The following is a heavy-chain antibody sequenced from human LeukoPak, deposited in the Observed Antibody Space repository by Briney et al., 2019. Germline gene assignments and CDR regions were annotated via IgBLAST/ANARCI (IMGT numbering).Heavy chain of an antibody. J-gene: IGHJ4*02. D-gene: IGHD5-12*01. CDR1: GYTFTSFG. CDR3: TRDLGQWLLQGIFFDY. V-gene: IGHV1-18*01. CDR2: ISAYSTYNGNT. Sequence: ASVKVSCKASGYTFTSFGISWVRQAPGQGPEWMGWISAYSTYNGNTNYTQKFQGRVTMTTDTSTTTAYMELRSLRSDDTAVYYCTRDLGQWLLQGIFFDYWGQGTLVTVSS.